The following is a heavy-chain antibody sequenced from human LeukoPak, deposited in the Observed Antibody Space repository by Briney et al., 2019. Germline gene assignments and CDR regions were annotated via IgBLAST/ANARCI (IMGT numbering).Heavy chain of an antibody. J-gene: IGHJ3*02. V-gene: IGHV1-18*01. D-gene: IGHD6-13*01. CDR2: ISAYNGNT. Sequence: ASVKVSCRASGYTFSSYGISWVRQAPGQGLEWMGWISAYNGNTRYAQKLQARVTMTTDTSTSTAYMELRSLRSDDTAMYYCARDLNPHSSSWYEDAFDIWSQGTMVTVSS. CDR3: ARDLNPHSSSWYEDAFDI. CDR1: GYTFSSYG.